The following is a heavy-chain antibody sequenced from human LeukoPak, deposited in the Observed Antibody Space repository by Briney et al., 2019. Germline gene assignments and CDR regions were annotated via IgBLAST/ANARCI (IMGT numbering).Heavy chain of an antibody. J-gene: IGHJ4*02. CDR2: MNPNSGNT. CDR3: ARDTRSSYLQYYFDY. D-gene: IGHD5-24*01. V-gene: IGHV1-8*01. CDR1: GYTFTSYD. Sequence: ASVKVSCKASGYTFTSYDINWVRQATGQGLEWMGWMNPNSGNTGYAQKFQGRVTMTRNTSISTAYMELSRLGYDDTAVYYCARDTRSSYLQYYFDYWGQGTLVTVSS.